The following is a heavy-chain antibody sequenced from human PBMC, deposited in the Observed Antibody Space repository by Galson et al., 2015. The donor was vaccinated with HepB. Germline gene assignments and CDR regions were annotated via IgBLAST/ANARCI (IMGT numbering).Heavy chain of an antibody. CDR1: GRSISSGGYS. CDR3: ASQFSARDCSSSSCYHPAGLDV. D-gene: IGHD2-2*01. V-gene: IGHV4-30-2*01. CDR2: LYHSGGT. Sequence: LSLTCAVSGRSISSGGYSWSWIRQPPGKGLEWIGYLYHSGGTYYNPSLKSRVTISVDRSKNQFSLKLSSVTAADTAVYYCASQFSARDCSSSSCYHPAGLDVWGQGTTVTVSS. J-gene: IGHJ6*02.